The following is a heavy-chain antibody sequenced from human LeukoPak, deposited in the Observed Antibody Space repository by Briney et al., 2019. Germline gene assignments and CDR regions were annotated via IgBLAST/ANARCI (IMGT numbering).Heavy chain of an antibody. J-gene: IGHJ3*02. V-gene: IGHV3-49*04. CDR1: GFTFGDYA. Sequence: GGSLRLSCTASGFTFGDYAMSWVRQAPGKGLEWVGFIRSKAYGGTTEYAASVKGRFTISRDDSKSIAYLQINSLKTEDTAVYYCTRGRFRYCSGGSCLPDAFDIWGQGTMVTVSS. CDR3: TRGRFRYCSGGSCLPDAFDI. CDR2: IRSKAYGGTT. D-gene: IGHD2-15*01.